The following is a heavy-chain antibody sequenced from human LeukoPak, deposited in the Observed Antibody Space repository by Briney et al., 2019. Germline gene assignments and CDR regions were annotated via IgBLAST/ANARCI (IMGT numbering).Heavy chain of an antibody. D-gene: IGHD6-13*01. Sequence: SETLSLTCTVSGGSISSYYWSWIRQPPGKGLEWLGYIYYSGSTNYNPSLKSRVTISVDTSKNQFSLKLSSVTAADTAVYYCARAGELWSSSWYGDYYYGMDVWGQGTTVTVSS. J-gene: IGHJ6*02. CDR1: GGSISSYY. CDR2: IYYSGST. CDR3: ARAGELWSSSWYGDYYYGMDV. V-gene: IGHV4-59*01.